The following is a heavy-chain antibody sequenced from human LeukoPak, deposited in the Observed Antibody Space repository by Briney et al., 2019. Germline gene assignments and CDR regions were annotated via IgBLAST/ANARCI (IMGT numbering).Heavy chain of an antibody. CDR1: GGSISSSSYY. CDR3: AREGSLTATSDY. CDR2: IYYSGST. Sequence: SETLSLTCTVSGGSISSSSYYWGWIRQPPGEGLEWIGSIYYSGSTYYNPSLKSRVTISVDTSKNQFSLKLSSVTAADTAVYYCAREGSLTATSDYWGQGTLVTVSS. D-gene: IGHD2-21*02. J-gene: IGHJ4*02. V-gene: IGHV4-39*07.